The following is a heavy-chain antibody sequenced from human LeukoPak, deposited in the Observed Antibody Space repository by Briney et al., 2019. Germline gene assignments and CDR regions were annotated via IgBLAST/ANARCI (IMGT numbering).Heavy chain of an antibody. Sequence: ASVKVSCKVSGYTLTELSMHWVQQAPGKGLEWMGLVDPEDGETIYAEKFQGRVTITADTSTDTAYMELSSLRSEDTAVYYCATVEFFGIVGGFDYWGQGTLVTVSS. J-gene: IGHJ4*02. CDR2: VDPEDGET. D-gene: IGHD3-22*01. V-gene: IGHV1-24*01. CDR1: GYTLTELS. CDR3: ATVEFFGIVGGFDY.